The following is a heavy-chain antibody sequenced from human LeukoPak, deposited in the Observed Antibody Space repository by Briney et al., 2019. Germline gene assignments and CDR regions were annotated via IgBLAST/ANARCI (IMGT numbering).Heavy chain of an antibody. Sequence: SGTLSLTCAVYSESFSVYYWSWIRQPPGKGLEWIGEINHSGGTNYNPSLKSRVTISVDTSKNQFSLKLISVTAADTAVYYCATRSLWGQGTLV. D-gene: IGHD3-10*01. CDR2: INHSGGT. CDR3: ATRSL. CDR1: SESFSVYY. V-gene: IGHV4-34*01. J-gene: IGHJ4*02.